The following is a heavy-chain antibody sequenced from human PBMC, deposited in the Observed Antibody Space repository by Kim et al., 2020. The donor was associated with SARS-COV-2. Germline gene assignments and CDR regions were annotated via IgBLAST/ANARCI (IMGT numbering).Heavy chain of an antibody. Sequence: SETLSLTCTVSGGSISSSSYYWGWIRQPPGKGLEWIGSIYYSGSTYYNPSLKSRVTISVDTSKNQFSLKLSSVTAADTAVYYCARDKKSGYYLDIEYFDLWGRGTLVTVSS. V-gene: IGHV4-39*07. CDR3: ARDKKSGYYLDIEYFDL. J-gene: IGHJ2*01. CDR2: IYYSGST. D-gene: IGHD3-22*01. CDR1: GGSISSSSYY.